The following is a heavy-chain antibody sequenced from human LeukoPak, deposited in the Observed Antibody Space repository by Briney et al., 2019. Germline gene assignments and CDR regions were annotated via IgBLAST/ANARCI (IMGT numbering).Heavy chain of an antibody. D-gene: IGHD3-3*01. CDR1: GYTVTGYY. V-gene: IGHV1-2*02. CDR3: ARDGYDFWSGYYTTVWFDP. Sequence: GASVKVSCKASGYTVTGYYMHWVRQAPGQGLEWMGWFNPNSGGTNYAQKFQGRVTMTRDTSISTAYMELSRLRSDDTAVYYCARDGYDFWSGYYTTVWFDPWGQGTLVTASS. J-gene: IGHJ5*02. CDR2: FNPNSGGT.